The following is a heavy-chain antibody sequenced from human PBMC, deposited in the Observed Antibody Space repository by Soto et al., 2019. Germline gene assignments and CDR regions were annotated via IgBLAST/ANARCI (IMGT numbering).Heavy chain of an antibody. CDR2: IKQGGNEK. CDR1: GFSFSTYL. V-gene: IGHV3-7*01. CDR3: VGALTYEVPYYYYGMDV. Sequence: LRLSCAASGFSFSTYLMSWVRQAPWKGLEWVANIKQGGNEKFYVDSVKGRFTISRDNDKKSLYLQMDSLRVEDTAVYYCVGALTYEVPYYYYGMDVWGQGTTVTVSS. J-gene: IGHJ6*02. D-gene: IGHD3-16*01.